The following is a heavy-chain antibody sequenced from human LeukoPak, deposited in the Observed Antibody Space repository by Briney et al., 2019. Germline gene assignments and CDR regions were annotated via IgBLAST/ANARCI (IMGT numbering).Heavy chain of an antibody. CDR2: MNPNSGNT. CDR3: AGARLTSRRAYSSSLSRFDP. Sequence: ASVKVSCKASGYTFTSYDINWVRQATGQGLEWMGWMNPNSGNTGYAQKFQGRVTMTRNTSISTAYMELSSLRSEDTAVYYCAGARLTSRRAYSSSLSRFDPWGQGTLVTASS. V-gene: IGHV1-8*01. CDR1: GYTFTSYD. D-gene: IGHD6-13*01. J-gene: IGHJ5*02.